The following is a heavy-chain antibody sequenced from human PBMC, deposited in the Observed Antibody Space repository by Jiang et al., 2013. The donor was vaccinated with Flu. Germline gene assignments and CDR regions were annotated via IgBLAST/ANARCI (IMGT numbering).Heavy chain of an antibody. CDR1: GGSISSSSYY. CDR2: IYYSGST. D-gene: IGHD4-17*01. J-gene: IGHJ5*02. Sequence: GSGLVKPSETLSLTCTVSGGSISSSSYYWGWIRQPPGKGLEWIGSIYYSGSTYYNPSLKSRVTISVDTSKNQFSLKLSSVTAADTAVYYCARHRGYGDYPTEGFDPWGQGTLVTVSS. V-gene: IGHV4-39*01. CDR3: ARHRGYGDYPTEGFDP.